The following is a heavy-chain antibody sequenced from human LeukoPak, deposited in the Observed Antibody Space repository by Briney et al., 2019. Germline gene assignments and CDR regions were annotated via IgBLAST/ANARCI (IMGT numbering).Heavy chain of an antibody. V-gene: IGHV4-30-2*01. D-gene: IGHD3-9*01. Sequence: PSETLSLTCTVSGGSISSGGYYWSWIRQPPGKGLEWIGYIYHSGSTYYNPSLKSRVTISVDRSKNQFSLKLSSVTAADTAVYYCARHGLVVPKLRYFDWPGVFDYWGQGTLVTVSS. J-gene: IGHJ4*02. CDR3: ARHGLVVPKLRYFDWPGVFDY. CDR2: IYHSGST. CDR1: GGSISSGGYY.